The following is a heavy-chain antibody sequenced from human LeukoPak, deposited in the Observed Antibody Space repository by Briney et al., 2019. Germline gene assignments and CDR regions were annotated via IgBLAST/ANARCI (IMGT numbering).Heavy chain of an antibody. CDR1: GFTFSTYA. Sequence: PGRSLRLSCAASGFTFSTYAMHWVRQAPGKGLEWVAVISYDGSSKYYADSVKGRFTISRDNSKNTLYLQMNSLRAEDTAVYYCAKEKTAALFGRRYYYMDVWGKGTTVTVSS. D-gene: IGHD3-16*01. V-gene: IGHV3-30*04. CDR3: AKEKTAALFGRRYYYMDV. J-gene: IGHJ6*03. CDR2: ISYDGSSK.